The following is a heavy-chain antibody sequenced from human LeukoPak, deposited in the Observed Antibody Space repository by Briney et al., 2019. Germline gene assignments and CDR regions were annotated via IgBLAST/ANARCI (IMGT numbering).Heavy chain of an antibody. Sequence: PGRSLRLSCAASGCTFSTYALHWIRQAPGKGLEWVAAITSDGSKKYYADSVKGRFTISRDNSKNTLYMQMNSLRADDTAVYFCARTSLHYFGSGSYSLDVFDIWGQGTMVTVSS. CDR1: GCTFSTYA. V-gene: IGHV3-30-3*01. D-gene: IGHD3-10*01. J-gene: IGHJ3*02. CDR2: ITSDGSKK. CDR3: ARTSLHYFGSGSYSLDVFDI.